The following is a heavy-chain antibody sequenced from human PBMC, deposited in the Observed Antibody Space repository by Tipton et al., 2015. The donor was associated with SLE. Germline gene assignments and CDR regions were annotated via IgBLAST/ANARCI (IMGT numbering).Heavy chain of an antibody. CDR2: VYYSGKT. Sequence: TLSLTCTVSGGSISSSSYPWAWIRQPPGKGLEWIGSVYYSGKTSYTPSLMNRVIISEDMSTNQFSLILSSVTAADTAVYYCATSDFYGSGQGLDVWGQGTTVTVSS. CDR3: ATSDFYGSGQGLDV. J-gene: IGHJ6*02. D-gene: IGHD2/OR15-2a*01. V-gene: IGHV4-39*07. CDR1: GGSISSSSYP.